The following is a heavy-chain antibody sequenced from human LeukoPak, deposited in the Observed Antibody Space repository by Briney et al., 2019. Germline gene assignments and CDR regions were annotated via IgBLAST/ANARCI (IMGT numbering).Heavy chain of an antibody. D-gene: IGHD6-13*01. CDR3: ARGSTAAGSPLDY. Sequence: GGSLRLSCAASGFTFSSYSMNWVRQAPGKGLEWVSSISSSSSYIYYADSVKGRFTISRDNAKNSLYLQMNSLRAENTAVYYCARGSTAAGSPLDYWGQGTLVTVSS. J-gene: IGHJ4*02. CDR1: GFTFSSYS. V-gene: IGHV3-21*01. CDR2: ISSSSSYI.